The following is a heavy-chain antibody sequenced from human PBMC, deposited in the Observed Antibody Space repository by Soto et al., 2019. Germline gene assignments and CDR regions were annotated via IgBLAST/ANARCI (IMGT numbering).Heavy chain of an antibody. CDR1: GFLFTNAW. Sequence: GGSLRLSCAVSGFLFTNAWMNWVRQTPGKGLEWVGRIKGKTDGGTTDYADLVKGRFTISGDESKNTVFLQMNSLETDDTGVYYCATSGTMVYGDSTRPHFDYWGRGTLVTVSS. V-gene: IGHV3-15*07. CDR2: IKGKTDGGTT. J-gene: IGHJ4*02. D-gene: IGHD4-17*01. CDR3: ATSGTMVYGDSTRPHFDY.